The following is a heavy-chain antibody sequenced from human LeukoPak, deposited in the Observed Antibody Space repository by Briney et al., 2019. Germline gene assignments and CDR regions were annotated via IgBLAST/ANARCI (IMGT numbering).Heavy chain of an antibody. CDR1: GFTFSSYA. CDR2: ISGSGGST. Sequence: SGGSLRLSCAASGFTFSSYAMSWVRQAPGKGLEWVSAISGSGGSTYYADSVKGRFTISRDNSKNTLYLQMNSLRAEDTAVYYCAKDSGYCSGGSCYTYYFDYWGQGTLVTVSS. D-gene: IGHD2-15*01. CDR3: AKDSGYCSGGSCYTYYFDY. V-gene: IGHV3-23*01. J-gene: IGHJ4*02.